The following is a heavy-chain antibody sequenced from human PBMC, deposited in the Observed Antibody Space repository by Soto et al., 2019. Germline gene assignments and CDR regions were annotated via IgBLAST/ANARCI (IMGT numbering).Heavy chain of an antibody. V-gene: IGHV4-61*01. CDR3: ARGSGSYYAY. CDR1: GTSVSSGNYY. Sequence: SETLSLTCTVSGTSVSSGNYYWSWIRQPPGKGLECIGYISYSGSTNYNPSLKSRVTISIDTSKNQFSLKLSSVTAADTAVYYCARGSGSYYAYWGQGTLVTVS. CDR2: ISYSGST. J-gene: IGHJ4*02. D-gene: IGHD1-26*01.